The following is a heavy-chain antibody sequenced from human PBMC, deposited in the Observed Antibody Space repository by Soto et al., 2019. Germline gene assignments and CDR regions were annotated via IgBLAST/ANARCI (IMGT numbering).Heavy chain of an antibody. Sequence: GGSLRLSCAASGFTFSSYAMSWVRQAPGKGLEWVSAISGSGGSTYYADSVKGRFTISRDNSKNTLYLQMSSLRAEDTAVYYCAREYYGVLTGYYNDYWGQGTLVTVSS. CDR2: ISGSGGST. CDR1: GFTFSSYA. J-gene: IGHJ4*02. CDR3: AREYYGVLTGYYNDY. V-gene: IGHV3-23*01. D-gene: IGHD3-9*01.